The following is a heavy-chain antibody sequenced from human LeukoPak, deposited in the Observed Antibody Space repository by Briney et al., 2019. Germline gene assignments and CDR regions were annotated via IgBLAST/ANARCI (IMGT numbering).Heavy chain of an antibody. D-gene: IGHD3-10*01. CDR2: IYHSGST. V-gene: IGHV4-61*01. J-gene: IGHJ4*02. CDR3: AKVGDVGVRGGLITHPYFDS. Sequence: SETLSLTCTVSGGSVSSGSYYWHWIRQPPGKGLEWIGYIYHSGSTNYNPSLRSRVTISVDTSKNQFSLKLSSVTAADTAVYYCAKVGDVGVRGGLITHPYFDSWGQGTLVTVSS. CDR1: GGSVSSGSYY.